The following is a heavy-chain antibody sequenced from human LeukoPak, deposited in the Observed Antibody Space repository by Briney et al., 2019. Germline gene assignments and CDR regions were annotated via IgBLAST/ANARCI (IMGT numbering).Heavy chain of an antibody. Sequence: ASVKVSCKASGYTFTGYYMHWLRQAPGQGLEWMGCINPNSGGTNYAQKFQGRVTMTRDTSISTAYMELSRLRSDDTAVYYCARVAYCSSTSCNRYYFDNWGQGTLVTVSS. J-gene: IGHJ4*02. CDR2: INPNSGGT. D-gene: IGHD2-2*01. V-gene: IGHV1-2*02. CDR1: GYTFTGYY. CDR3: ARVAYCSSTSCNRYYFDN.